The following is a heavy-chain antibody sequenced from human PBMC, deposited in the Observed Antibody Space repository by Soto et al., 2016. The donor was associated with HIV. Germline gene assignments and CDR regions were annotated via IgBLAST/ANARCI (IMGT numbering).Heavy chain of an antibody. V-gene: IGHV3-33*01. CDR2: IWFDGSNK. CDR3: ARIEQVKGAFDV. Sequence: VQLVESGGGVVRPGRSLRLSCAASGFTFSRYGMHWVRQAPGKGLEWVAIIWFDGSNKYYADSVKGRFTISRDNSKNTLYLQMNSLRAEDTAVYYCARIEQVKGAFDVWGQGTMVTVSS. D-gene: IGHD6-13*01. J-gene: IGHJ3*01. CDR1: GFTFSRYG.